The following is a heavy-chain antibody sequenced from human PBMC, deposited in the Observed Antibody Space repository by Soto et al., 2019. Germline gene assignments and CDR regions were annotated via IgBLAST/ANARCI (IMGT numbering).Heavy chain of an antibody. J-gene: IGHJ6*02. D-gene: IGHD2-15*01. Sequence: ASVKVSCKASGYTITGYYMHWVLQAPAQGLEWMGWVNPNSGGTTYAQKFQGRVTMTRDASISTAYMELSSLISDDTAVFYCAIRRPVVLGAYGMDVWGQGTTVTVSS. CDR1: GYTITGYY. CDR3: AIRRPVVLGAYGMDV. V-gene: IGHV1-2*02. CDR2: VNPNSGGT.